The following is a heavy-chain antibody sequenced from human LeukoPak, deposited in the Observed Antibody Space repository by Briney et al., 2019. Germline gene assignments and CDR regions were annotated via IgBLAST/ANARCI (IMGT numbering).Heavy chain of an antibody. Sequence: PSETLSLTCTVSGGSISSSSDYWGWIRQPPGKGPEWIGSIYYSGSTYYNPSLKSRVTISVDTSKNQFSLKLTSVIAADTAVYYCARLVAIRTNYFDPWGQGTLVTVSS. CDR1: GGSISSSSDY. D-gene: IGHD2-2*02. CDR3: ARLVAIRTNYFDP. V-gene: IGHV4-39*01. CDR2: IYYSGST. J-gene: IGHJ5*02.